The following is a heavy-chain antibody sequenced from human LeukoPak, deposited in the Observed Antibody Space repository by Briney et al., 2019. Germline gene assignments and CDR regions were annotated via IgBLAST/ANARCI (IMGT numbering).Heavy chain of an antibody. CDR3: ARRGRAADWFDP. CDR1: GYTFTGFY. V-gene: IGHV1-2*02. J-gene: IGHJ5*02. Sequence: ASVKVSCKASGYTFTGFYMHWVRQAPGQGLEWMGWINPKSGGTNYAQKFQGRVTMTRDTSISTAYMELSRLRSDDTAVYYCARRGRAADWFDPWGQGTLVTVSS. D-gene: IGHD3-10*01. CDR2: INPKSGGT.